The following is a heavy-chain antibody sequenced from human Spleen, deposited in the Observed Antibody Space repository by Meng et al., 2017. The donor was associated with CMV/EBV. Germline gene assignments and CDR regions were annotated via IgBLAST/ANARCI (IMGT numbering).Heavy chain of an antibody. CDR2: IYGDDDK. J-gene: IGHJ4*02. Sequence: QITLKESGPTRVKPTXTLMWTXTFSGSSLGTGGVGVGWIRQPPGKALECLALIYGDDDKRYSPSLESRLTITKDTSKNQVVLTMTNVDPVDTATYYCAHSRTHYYDSGHYFDDWGQGTLVTVAS. D-gene: IGHD3-22*01. V-gene: IGHV2-5*02. CDR3: AHSRTHYYDSGHYFDD. CDR1: GSSLGTGGVG.